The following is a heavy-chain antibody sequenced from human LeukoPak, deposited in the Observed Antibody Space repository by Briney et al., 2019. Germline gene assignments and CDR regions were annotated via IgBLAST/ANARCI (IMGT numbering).Heavy chain of an antibody. D-gene: IGHD2-2*02. CDR3: AREGGGYCSSTSCFTNWFDP. V-gene: IGHV6-1*01. J-gene: IGHJ5*02. CDR1: GDSVSSNSAA. Sequence: SQTLSLTCATSGDSVSSNSAAWNWIRQSPSRGLEWLGRTYYRSKWYNDYAVSVKSRITINPDTSKNQFSLQLNSVTPEDTAVYYCAREGGGYCSSTSCFTNWFDPWGQGTLVTVSS. CDR2: TYYRSKWYN.